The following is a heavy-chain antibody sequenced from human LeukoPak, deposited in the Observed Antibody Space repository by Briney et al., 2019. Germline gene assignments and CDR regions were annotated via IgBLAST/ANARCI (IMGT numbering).Heavy chain of an antibody. CDR3: ARDGNYYDSSGPADY. J-gene: IGHJ4*02. CDR2: INSDGIST. D-gene: IGHD3-22*01. V-gene: IGHV3-74*01. Sequence: GGSLRLSCAASGFTFSRYWMHWVRQAPGKGLVRVSRINSDGISTSYADSVKGRFTISRDNAKNTLYLQMNSLRAEDTAVYYCARDGNYYDSSGPADYWGQGTLVTVSS. CDR1: GFTFSRYW.